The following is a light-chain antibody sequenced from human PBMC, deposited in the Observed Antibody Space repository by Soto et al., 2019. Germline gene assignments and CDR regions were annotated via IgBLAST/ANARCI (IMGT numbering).Light chain of an antibody. V-gene: IGKV1-6*01. CDR3: QQDYSYPLT. J-gene: IGKJ4*01. CDR2: ASS. CDR1: QGIKKD. Sequence: AIQMTQSPSSLSASVGDRVTITCRASQGIKKDLGWYQQKPGKAPNLLIYASSTLQSGVPSRFSGSGSGTDFILTITSLQPEDFATYFCQQDYSYPLTFGGGTKVELK.